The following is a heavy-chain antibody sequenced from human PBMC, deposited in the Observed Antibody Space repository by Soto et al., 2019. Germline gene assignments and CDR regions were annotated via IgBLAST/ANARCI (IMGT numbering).Heavy chain of an antibody. CDR1: GYTFTSYY. Sequence: ASVKVSCKASGYTFTSYYMHWVRQAPGQGLEWMGIINPSGGSTSYAQKFQGRVTMTRDTSTSTVYMELSSLRSEDTAVYYCARAPGRWLQPYYFDYWGQGTLVTVSP. V-gene: IGHV1-46*01. D-gene: IGHD5-12*01. CDR3: ARAPGRWLQPYYFDY. CDR2: INPSGGST. J-gene: IGHJ4*02.